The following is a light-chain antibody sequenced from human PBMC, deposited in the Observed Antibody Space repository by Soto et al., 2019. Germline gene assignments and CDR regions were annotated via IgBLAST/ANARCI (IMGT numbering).Light chain of an antibody. CDR1: QGGSSDD. J-gene: IGKJ5*01. CDR3: QHYGTSPGT. CDR2: GAS. Sequence: EIVMTQSPATLSVSPGERATLSFSASQGGSSDDLAWYQQQPGQAPRLLIFGASNRATGIPDRFSGSGSGTDFTLTISRLEPEDFVVYYCQHYGTSPGTFGQGTRLEIK. V-gene: IGKV3-20*01.